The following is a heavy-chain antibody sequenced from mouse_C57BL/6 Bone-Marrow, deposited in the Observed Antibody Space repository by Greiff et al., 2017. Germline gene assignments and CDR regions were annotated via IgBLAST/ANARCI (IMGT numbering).Heavy chain of an antibody. CDR2: INYDGSST. V-gene: IGHV5-16*01. J-gene: IGHJ4*01. CDR1: GFTFSDYY. D-gene: IGHD1-1*01. Sequence: EVTLVESEGGLVQPGSSMKLSCTASGFTFSDYYMAWVRQVPEKGLEWVANINYDGSSTYYLDSLKSRFIISRDNAKNILYLQMSSLKSEDTATYYCAREGFDYYGSSYAMDYWGQGTSVTVSS. CDR3: AREGFDYYGSSYAMDY.